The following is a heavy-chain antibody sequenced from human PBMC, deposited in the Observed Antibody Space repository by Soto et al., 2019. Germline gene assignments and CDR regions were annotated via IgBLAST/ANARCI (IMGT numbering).Heavy chain of an antibody. D-gene: IGHD3-16*01. CDR1: GFTFSSYS. CDR2: ISSSSSTI. Sequence: GGSLRLSCAASGFTFSSYSMNWVRQAPGKGLEWVSYISSSSSTIYYADSVKGRITISRDNAKNSLYLQMNSLSAEDTAVYYCARDVGGGYFDNWGQGTLVTVSS. CDR3: ARDVGGGYFDN. V-gene: IGHV3-48*04. J-gene: IGHJ4*01.